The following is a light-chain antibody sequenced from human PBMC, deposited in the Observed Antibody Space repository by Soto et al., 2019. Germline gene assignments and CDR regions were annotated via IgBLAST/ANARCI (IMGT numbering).Light chain of an antibody. CDR1: QSVMSNY. CDR2: GAS. Sequence: EIVLTQSPGSLSLSPCERSTLSCRASQSVMSNYLSWYQQKPGQPPRLLIYGASSRATGIPDRFSGSGSGTDFTLTISRLEPEDFAVYYCQQFGASLTWTFGQGTKVDIK. J-gene: IGKJ1*01. V-gene: IGKV3-20*01. CDR3: QQFGASLTWT.